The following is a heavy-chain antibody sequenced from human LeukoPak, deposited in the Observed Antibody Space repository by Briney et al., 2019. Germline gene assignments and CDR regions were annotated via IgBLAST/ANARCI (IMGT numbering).Heavy chain of an antibody. CDR2: IYYSGST. CDR1: GGSISSGGYC. J-gene: IGHJ4*02. D-gene: IGHD2-15*01. V-gene: IGHV4-31*03. Sequence: PSETLSLTCTVSGGSISSGGYCWSWIRQHPGKGLEWIGYIYYSGSTYYNPSLKSRVTISVDTSKNQFSLKLSSVTAADTAVYYCARERTGYCSGGSCYLVLPRPYYFDYWGQGTLVTVSS. CDR3: ARERTGYCSGGSCYLVLPRPYYFDY.